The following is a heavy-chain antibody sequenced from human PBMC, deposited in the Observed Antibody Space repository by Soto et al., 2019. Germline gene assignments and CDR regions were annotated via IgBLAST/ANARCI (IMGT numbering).Heavy chain of an antibody. Sequence: GGSLRLSCAFSGFTFSIHVMHLVRKAPGKGLVRVSRINGDGSSTNYADSVKGRFTISRDNAKKTLYLQMNSLRADDTAVYYCARDSSPYYDFWSGFYTYFDYWGQGALVTVSS. J-gene: IGHJ4*02. D-gene: IGHD3-3*01. CDR3: ARDSSPYYDFWSGFYTYFDY. CDR1: GFTFSIHV. CDR2: INGDGSST. V-gene: IGHV3-74*01.